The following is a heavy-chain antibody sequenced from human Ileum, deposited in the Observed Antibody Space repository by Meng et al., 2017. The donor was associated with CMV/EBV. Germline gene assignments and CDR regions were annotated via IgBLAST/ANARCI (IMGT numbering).Heavy chain of an antibody. V-gene: IGHV4-61*02. J-gene: IGHJ4*02. CDR2: ISASGSS. CDR1: GDSISSGGYY. D-gene: IGHD2/OR15-2a*01. Sequence: VQLREPGPGLVKPSQTLSLTCTVSGDSISSGGYYWSWIRQPAGKGLEWIGRISASGSSNYNPSLKSRVTISVDTSKNQFSLRLSSVSATDTAVYYCAKDRHSDGSTTYYEVGYWGQGALVTVSS. CDR3: AKDRHSDGSTTYYEVGY.